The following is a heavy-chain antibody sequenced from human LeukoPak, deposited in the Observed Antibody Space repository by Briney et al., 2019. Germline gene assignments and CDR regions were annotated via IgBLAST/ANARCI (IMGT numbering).Heavy chain of an antibody. Sequence: GESLKISCKGSGYSFTSYWIGWVRQMPGKGPEWMGIIYPGDSDTRYSPSFQGQVTISADKSISTAYLQWSSLKASDTAMYYCARPTYYYDSSGYWNAFDIWGQGTMVTVSS. D-gene: IGHD3-22*01. V-gene: IGHV5-51*03. CDR1: GYSFTSYW. J-gene: IGHJ3*02. CDR2: IYPGDSDT. CDR3: ARPTYYYDSSGYWNAFDI.